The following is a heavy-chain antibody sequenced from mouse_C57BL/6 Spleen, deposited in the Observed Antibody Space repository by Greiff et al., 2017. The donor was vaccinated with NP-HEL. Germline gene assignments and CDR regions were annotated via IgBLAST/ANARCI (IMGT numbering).Heavy chain of an antibody. D-gene: IGHD1-1*01. CDR1: GYTFTSYW. CDR2: IDPSDSDT. CDR3: ARGGITTVVRDYFDY. Sequence: QVQLQQPGAELVRPGSSVKLSCKASGYTFTSYWMHWVKQRPIQGLEWIGNIDPSDSDTHYNQKFKDKATLTVDKSSSTAYMQLSSLTSEDSAVYYCARGGITTVVRDYFDYWGQGTTLTVSS. J-gene: IGHJ2*01. V-gene: IGHV1-52*01.